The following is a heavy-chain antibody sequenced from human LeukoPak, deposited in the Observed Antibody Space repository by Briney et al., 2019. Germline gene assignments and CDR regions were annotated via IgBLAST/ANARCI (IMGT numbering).Heavy chain of an antibody. Sequence: GGSLRLSCAASGFTFSSYAMGWVRQAPGKGLEWVSAISGSGGSTYYADSVKGRFTISRDNSKNTLYLQMNSLRAEDTAVYYCAKDFFDSSGYYYPVSVDWFDPWGQGTLVTVSS. CDR2: ISGSGGST. CDR3: AKDFFDSSGYYYPVSVDWFDP. CDR1: GFTFSSYA. V-gene: IGHV3-23*01. D-gene: IGHD3-22*01. J-gene: IGHJ5*02.